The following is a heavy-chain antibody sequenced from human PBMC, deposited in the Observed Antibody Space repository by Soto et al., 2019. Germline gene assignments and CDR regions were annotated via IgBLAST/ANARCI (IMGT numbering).Heavy chain of an antibody. CDR1: GFTFSSYA. D-gene: IGHD3-3*01. V-gene: IGHV3-23*01. J-gene: IGHJ2*01. CDR3: AKNYDLWSGGFYWYFDL. Sequence: EVQLLESGGGLVQPGGSLRLSCAASGFTFSSYAMSWVRQAPGKGLEWVSAISGSGGSTYYADSVKGRFTISRDNSKNTLYLQMNIMRVEDTAVYYCAKNYDLWSGGFYWYFDLWGRGTLVTVSS. CDR2: ISGSGGST.